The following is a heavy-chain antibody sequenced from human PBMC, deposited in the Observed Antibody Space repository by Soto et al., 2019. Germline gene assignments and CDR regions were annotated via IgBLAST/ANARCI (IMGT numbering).Heavy chain of an antibody. D-gene: IGHD3-22*01. J-gene: IGHJ3*02. CDR1: GFTFSSYA. Sequence: GGSLRLSCAASGFTFSSYAMSWVRQAPGKGLEWVSAISGSGGSTYYADSVKGRFTISRDNSKNTLYLQMNSLRAEDTAVYYCAKDHDDSSGYYYARPHDAFDIWGQGTMVTVSS. CDR2: ISGSGGST. CDR3: AKDHDDSSGYYYARPHDAFDI. V-gene: IGHV3-23*01.